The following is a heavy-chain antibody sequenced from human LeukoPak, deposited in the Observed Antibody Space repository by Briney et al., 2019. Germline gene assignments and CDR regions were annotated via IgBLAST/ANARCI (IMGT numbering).Heavy chain of an antibody. J-gene: IGHJ6*02. CDR3: ARDALSSGWSEGQLYYYYGMDV. CDR2: TYYRSKWYN. D-gene: IGHD6-19*01. Sequence: SQTLSLTCAISGDSVSSNSAAWNWIRQSPSRGLEWLGRTYYRSKWYNDHAVSVKSRITINPDTSKNQFSLQLNSVTPEDTAVYYCARDALSSGWSEGQLYYYYGMDVWGQGTTVTVSS. V-gene: IGHV6-1*01. CDR1: GDSVSSNSAA.